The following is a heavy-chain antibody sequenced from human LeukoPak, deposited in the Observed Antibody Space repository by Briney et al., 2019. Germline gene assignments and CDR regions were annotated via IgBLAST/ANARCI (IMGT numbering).Heavy chain of an antibody. Sequence: ASVKVSCKVSGNTLTELSMHWVRLAPGTGNELMGVFDPEDGETIYAQKFQGSVTMTEQTPTDTAYMDRSSLRSEDTAVKYCARHYYGSGTDYYFDYWGQETLVTVS. CDR2: FDPEDGET. J-gene: IGHJ4*02. CDR3: ARHYYGSGTDYYFDY. V-gene: IGHV1-24*01. CDR1: GNTLTELS. D-gene: IGHD3-10*01.